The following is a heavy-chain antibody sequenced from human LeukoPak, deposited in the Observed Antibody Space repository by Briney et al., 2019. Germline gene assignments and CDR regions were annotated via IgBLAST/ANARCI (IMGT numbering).Heavy chain of an antibody. CDR3: AKESGDCGADCLALNDY. CDR1: GFTFSPCE. D-gene: IGHD2-21*02. Sequence: GSLLLSFPISGFTFSPCELTWVRPAPGKGLEWVSSINTRSSNIYYADSVKGRFTVSRDNTKNSLYLQMNSLRAEDTAVYFCAKESGDCGADCLALNDYWGQGTLVTVSS. V-gene: IGHV3-21*01. J-gene: IGHJ4*02. CDR2: INTRSSNI.